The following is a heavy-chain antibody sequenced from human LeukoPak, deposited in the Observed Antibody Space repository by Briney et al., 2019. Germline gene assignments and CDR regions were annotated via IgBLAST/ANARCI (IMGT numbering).Heavy chain of an antibody. CDR2: IKQDGSEK. J-gene: IGHJ6*03. CDR3: AREERYDFWSGSYYYYYYYMDV. V-gene: IGHV3-7*01. D-gene: IGHD3-3*01. Sequence: PGGSLRLSCAASGFTFSSYWMSWVRQAPGKGLEWVANIKQDGSEKYYVDSVKGRFTISRDNAKNSLYLQMNSLRAEDTAVYYCAREERYDFWSGSYYYYYYYMDVWGKGTTVTVSS. CDR1: GFTFSSYW.